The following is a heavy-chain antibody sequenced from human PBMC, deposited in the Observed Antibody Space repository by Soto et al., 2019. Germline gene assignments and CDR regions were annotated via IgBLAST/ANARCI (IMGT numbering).Heavy chain of an antibody. J-gene: IGHJ4*02. Sequence: ASVKVSCKVSGYTLTELSMHWVRQAPGKGLEWMGGFDPEDGETIYAQKFQGRVTMTEDTSTDTAYMELSSLRSEDTAVYYCATGVGDYGDYPIFDYWGQGTLVTVSS. CDR1: GYTLTELS. V-gene: IGHV1-24*01. CDR2: FDPEDGET. CDR3: ATGVGDYGDYPIFDY. D-gene: IGHD4-17*01.